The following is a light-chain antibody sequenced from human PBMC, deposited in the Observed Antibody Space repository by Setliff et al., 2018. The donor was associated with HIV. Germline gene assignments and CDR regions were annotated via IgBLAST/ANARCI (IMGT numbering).Light chain of an antibody. Sequence: SYELTQSPSVSVAPGKTARITCGGSNIGSKSGHWYQQKPGQAPVLVIFYDTDRPSGIPERFSASNSGNTATLTISRVEAGDEADYYCQVWDSSSDNWVFGGGTQLTVL. V-gene: IGLV3-21*04. J-gene: IGLJ3*02. CDR2: YDT. CDR1: NIGSKS. CDR3: QVWDSSSDNWV.